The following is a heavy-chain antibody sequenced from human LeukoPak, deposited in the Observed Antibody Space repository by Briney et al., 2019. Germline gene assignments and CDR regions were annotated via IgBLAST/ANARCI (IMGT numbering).Heavy chain of an antibody. CDR3: ARDPALIAVSGNVVFDI. D-gene: IGHD6-19*01. V-gene: IGHV1-18*01. Sequence: ASVKVSCEASGYTFTSYAITWVRQAPGQGLEWMGWISAYNGNTNYAQKLQGRVTMTTDTSTSTAYMELRSLRSDDTAVYYCARDPALIAVSGNVVFDIGGQGKMVPVFS. CDR1: GYTFTSYA. J-gene: IGHJ3*02. CDR2: ISAYNGNT.